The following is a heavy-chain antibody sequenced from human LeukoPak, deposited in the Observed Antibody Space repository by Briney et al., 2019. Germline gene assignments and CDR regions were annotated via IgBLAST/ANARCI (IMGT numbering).Heavy chain of an antibody. CDR3: ARDFSGSPLWYFDY. V-gene: IGHV1-2*02. CDR2: INPNSGGT. CDR1: GYTFTGYY. J-gene: IGHJ4*02. D-gene: IGHD3-10*01. Sequence: ASVTVSCKASGYTFTGYYMHWVRQAPGQGLEWMGWINPNSGGTNYAQKFQGRVTMTRDTSISTAYMELSRLRSDDTAVYYCARDFSGSPLWYFDYWGQGTLVTVSS.